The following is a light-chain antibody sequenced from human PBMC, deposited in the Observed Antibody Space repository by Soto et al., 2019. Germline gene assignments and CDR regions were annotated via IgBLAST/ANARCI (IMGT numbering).Light chain of an antibody. Sequence: DIQMTQSPSTLSASVGDRVTITCRASQNVNNHLAWYWQKPGSAPRLLIYDASTLQVGVPSRFSGSGSGTDFTLTSNSLQPDDFATYYCQQYYSSFFSFGPGTRVDIK. J-gene: IGKJ3*01. CDR1: QNVNNH. CDR3: QQYYSSFFS. CDR2: DAS. V-gene: IGKV1-5*01.